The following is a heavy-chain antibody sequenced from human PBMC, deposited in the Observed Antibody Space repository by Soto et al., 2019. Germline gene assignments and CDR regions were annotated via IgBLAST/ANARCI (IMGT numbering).Heavy chain of an antibody. CDR1: GFTFSGFD. J-gene: IGHJ4*02. V-gene: IGHV3-13*01. CDR2: IGTAGDT. Sequence: PGGSLRLSCEASGFTFSGFDMHWVRQPTGKGLEWVSTIGTAGDTYYAVSVKGRFIISRDNAKNSLSLQMNSLRAGDTAVYFCARGQEVGAHFFDSWGQGTQVTVSS. D-gene: IGHD2-15*01. CDR3: ARGQEVGAHFFDS.